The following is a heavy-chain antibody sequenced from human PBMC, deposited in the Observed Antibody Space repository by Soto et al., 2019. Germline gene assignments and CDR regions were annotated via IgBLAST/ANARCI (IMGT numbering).Heavy chain of an antibody. D-gene: IGHD6-13*01. CDR1: GFTVSSDE. V-gene: IGHV3-30-3*01. Sequence: PXGALRLSCAYSGFTVSSDEMQWGRQATGKGLDWVAVRSYDGSNKYYADSVKGRFTISRDNSKNTLYLQMNSLRAEDTAVYYCVTGLREQQLAFDYWGQRTLVPVSS. CDR3: VTGLREQQLAFDY. J-gene: IGHJ4*02. CDR2: RSYDGSNK.